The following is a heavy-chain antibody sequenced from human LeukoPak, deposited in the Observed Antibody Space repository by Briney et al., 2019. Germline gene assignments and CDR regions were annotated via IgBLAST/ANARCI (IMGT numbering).Heavy chain of an antibody. J-gene: IGHJ4*02. CDR1: GFTFSDYY. D-gene: IGHD3-10*01. CDR3: ARDKAEGSGSYYTSY. Sequence: GGSLRLSCAASGFTFSDYYMGWIRQAPGKGLEWVSHISSRSYTIYYADSVKGRFTISRDNAKKSLYLQMKSLRAEDTAVYYCARDKAEGSGSYYTSYWGQGTLVTVSS. V-gene: IGHV3-11*04. CDR2: ISSRSYTI.